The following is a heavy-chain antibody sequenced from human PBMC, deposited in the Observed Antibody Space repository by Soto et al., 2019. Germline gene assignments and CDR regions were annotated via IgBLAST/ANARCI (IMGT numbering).Heavy chain of an antibody. CDR3: AISLDSSGYYHYYYYGMDV. CDR2: INHSGST. CDR1: GGSFSGYY. V-gene: IGHV4-34*01. D-gene: IGHD3-22*01. J-gene: IGHJ6*02. Sequence: PSETLSLTCAVYGGSFSGYYWSWIRQPPGKGLEWIGEINHSGSTNYNPSLKSRVTISVDTSKNQFSLKLSSVTAADTAVYYCAISLDSSGYYHYYYYGMDVWGQGTTVTVS.